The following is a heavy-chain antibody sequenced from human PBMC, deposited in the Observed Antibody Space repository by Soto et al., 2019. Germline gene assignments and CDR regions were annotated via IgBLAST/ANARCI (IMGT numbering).Heavy chain of an antibody. V-gene: IGHV3-15*01. Sequence: LRLSFAASGFTFSNAWMSWVRQAPGKGLEWVGRIKSKTDGGTTDYAAPVKGRFTISRDDSKNTLYLQMNSLKTEDTAVYYCTTGVVVVPAARGYYYYYGMDVWGQGTTVTVSS. CDR2: IKSKTDGGTT. D-gene: IGHD2-2*01. J-gene: IGHJ6*02. CDR3: TTGVVVVPAARGYYYYYGMDV. CDR1: GFTFSNAW.